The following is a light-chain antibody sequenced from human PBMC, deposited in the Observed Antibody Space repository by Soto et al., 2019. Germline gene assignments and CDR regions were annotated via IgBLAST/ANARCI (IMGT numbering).Light chain of an antibody. V-gene: IGKV3-11*01. CDR1: QSVSTY. J-gene: IGKJ4*02. CDR3: QQRRDWPT. Sequence: IVLTQSPATLSLSPGERATLSCRASQSVSTYLAWYQQKGGQAPRLLIYDASSRATGIPAKFSVSGSGTDFNHTIINLEPEDFAVYYCQQRRDWPTFGGGTTVEIK. CDR2: DAS.